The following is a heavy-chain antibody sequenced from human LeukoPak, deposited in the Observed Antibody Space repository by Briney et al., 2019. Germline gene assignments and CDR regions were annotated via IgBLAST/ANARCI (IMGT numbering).Heavy chain of an antibody. CDR2: IYYSGST. V-gene: IGHV4-39*01. D-gene: IGHD3-22*01. J-gene: IGHJ4*02. Sequence: PSETLSLTCTVSGGSISSGRYYWGWIRQPPGKGLEWIGSIYYSGSTYYNPSLKSRVTISVDTSKNQFSLKLSSVTAADTAVYYCARQGNYYDSSGCSDGAYYFDYWGQGTLVTVSS. CDR1: GGSISSGRYY. CDR3: ARQGNYYDSSGCSDGAYYFDY.